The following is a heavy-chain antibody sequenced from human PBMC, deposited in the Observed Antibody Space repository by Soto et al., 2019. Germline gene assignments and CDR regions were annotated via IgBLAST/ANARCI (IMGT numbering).Heavy chain of an antibody. CDR1: GGTFSSYR. V-gene: IGHV1-69*01. J-gene: IGHJ4*02. CDR3: VRDSGAKLSSS. D-gene: IGHD6-13*01. Sequence: QVQLVQSGAEVKKPGSSVKVSCKASGGTFSSYRINWVRQAPGQGLEWVGGIVPIYRTADYAQKFQGRVTITADESARTSYMELSSLKCKDTAVYYCVRDSGAKLSSSWGQGTLVTVSS. CDR2: IVPIYRTA.